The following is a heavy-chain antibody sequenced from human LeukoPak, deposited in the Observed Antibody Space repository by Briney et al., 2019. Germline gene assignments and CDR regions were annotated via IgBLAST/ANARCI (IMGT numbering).Heavy chain of an antibody. Sequence: SGPTLVKPTQTLTLTCTFSGFSLSTSGVGVGWIRQPPGKALEWLALIYWNDDKRYSPSLKSRLTITKDTSKNQVVLTMTNMDPVDTATYYCAHRTKRLAAAGTITYNWFDPWGQGTLVTVSS. CDR1: GFSLSTSGVG. D-gene: IGHD6-13*01. V-gene: IGHV2-5*01. CDR3: AHRTKRLAAAGTITYNWFDP. J-gene: IGHJ5*02. CDR2: IYWNDDK.